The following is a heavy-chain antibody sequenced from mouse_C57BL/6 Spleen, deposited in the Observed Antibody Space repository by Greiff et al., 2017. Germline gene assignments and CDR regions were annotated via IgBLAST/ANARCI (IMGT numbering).Heavy chain of an antibody. Sequence: ESGAELARPGASVKLSCKASGYTFTSYGISWVKQRTGQGLEWIGEIYPRSGNTYYNEKFKGKDTLTADKSSSPAYMELRSLTSEDSAVYFCARSGITLRYYFDYWGQGTTLTVSS. CDR2: IYPRSGNT. J-gene: IGHJ2*01. CDR1: GYTFTSYG. D-gene: IGHD1-1*01. CDR3: ARSGITLRYYFDY. V-gene: IGHV1-81*01.